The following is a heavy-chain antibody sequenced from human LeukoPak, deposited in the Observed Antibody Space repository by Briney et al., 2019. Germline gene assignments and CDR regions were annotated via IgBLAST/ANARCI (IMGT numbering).Heavy chain of an antibody. Sequence: GGSLSLTCAASGFTFSSYAMSWVRQAPGKGLEWVSAISGSGGSTYYADSVKGRFTISRDNSKNTLYLQMNSLRAEDTAVYYCAKVLGHPQRWLQLGYYYYGMDVWGQGTTVTVSS. CDR2: ISGSGGST. J-gene: IGHJ6*02. V-gene: IGHV3-23*01. CDR1: GFTFSSYA. CDR3: AKVLGHPQRWLQLGYYYYGMDV. D-gene: IGHD5-24*01.